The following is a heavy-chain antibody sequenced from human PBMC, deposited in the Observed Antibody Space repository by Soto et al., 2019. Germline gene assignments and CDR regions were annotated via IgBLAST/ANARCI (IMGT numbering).Heavy chain of an antibody. CDR3: ARYRHCSGGSCASYSGMDV. V-gene: IGHV1-69*11. D-gene: IGHD2-15*01. CDR2: IIPMLGTA. J-gene: IGHJ6*02. Sequence: QVQLVQSGAEVKRPGSSVKVSCKASGGTFSIYAISWARQAPGQGLEWMGGIIPMLGTANYAQKFQGRVTITADDSTSTDYMEVNRLRSEDTAVYYCARYRHCSGGSCASYSGMDVWGQGTTVTVSS. CDR1: GGTFSIYA.